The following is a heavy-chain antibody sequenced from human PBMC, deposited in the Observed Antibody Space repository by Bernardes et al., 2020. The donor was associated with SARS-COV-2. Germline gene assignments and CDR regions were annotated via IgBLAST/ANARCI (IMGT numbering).Heavy chain of an antibody. CDR2: ISSTGGGP. Sequence: GSLTLSCSASGFTFTNYAMTWVRQAPGKGLEWVSSISSTGGGPYYADSVQGRFTVSRDYSTNTLYLQMDSLRAEDTAIYYCAKEAYSGYLETYYFYYGMDVWGQGTTVTVSS. J-gene: IGHJ6*02. CDR3: AKEAYSGYLETYYFYYGMDV. D-gene: IGHD5-12*01. V-gene: IGHV3-23*01. CDR1: GFTFTNYA.